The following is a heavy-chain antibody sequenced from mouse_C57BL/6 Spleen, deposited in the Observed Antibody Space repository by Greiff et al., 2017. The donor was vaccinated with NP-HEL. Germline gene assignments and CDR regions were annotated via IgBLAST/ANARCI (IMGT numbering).Heavy chain of an antibody. D-gene: IGHD3-3*01. CDR2: INPGSGGT. CDR3: ARRALYYAMDY. J-gene: IGHJ4*01. Sequence: VQLQQSGAELVRPGTSVKVSCKASGYAFTNYLIEWVKQRPGQGLEWIGVINPGSGGTNYNEKFKGKATLTADKSSSTADMQLSSLTSEDSAVYFCARRALYYAMDYWGQGTSVTVSS. CDR1: GYAFTNYL. V-gene: IGHV1-54*01.